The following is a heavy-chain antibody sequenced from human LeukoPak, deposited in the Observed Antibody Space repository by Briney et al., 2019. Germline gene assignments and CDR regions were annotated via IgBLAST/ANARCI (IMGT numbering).Heavy chain of an antibody. V-gene: IGHV3-23*01. CDR2: ITISGGDT. CDR1: GFTFNNYA. Sequence: GGSLRLSFAASGFTFNNYAMNWVRQAPGKGLEWVSAITISGGDTFYVDSVKGRFTISRDNSKNTLYLQMSSLRAEDTAIYYCAKSRAADTTLLFDYWGQGTLVTVSS. CDR3: AKSRAADTTLLFDY. J-gene: IGHJ4*02. D-gene: IGHD6-13*01.